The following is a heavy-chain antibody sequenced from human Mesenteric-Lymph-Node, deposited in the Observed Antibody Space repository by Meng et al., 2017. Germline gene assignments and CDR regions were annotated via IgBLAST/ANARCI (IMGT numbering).Heavy chain of an antibody. CDR2: ISGTGDST. CDR1: GFTFSSYA. J-gene: IGHJ4*02. Sequence: GESLKISCAASGFTFSSYAMSWVRQAPGKGLEWVSAISGTGDSTFYADSVKGRFTISRDNGKSTLYLQMDSLRGEDTAVYYCAIGATFNSWVVDYWGQGTLVTVSS. V-gene: IGHV3-23*01. CDR3: AIGATFNSWVVDY. D-gene: IGHD3-16*01.